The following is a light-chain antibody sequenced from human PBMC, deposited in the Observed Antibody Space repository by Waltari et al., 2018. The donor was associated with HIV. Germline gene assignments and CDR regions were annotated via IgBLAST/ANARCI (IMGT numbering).Light chain of an antibody. CDR3: QLYYSILYT. V-gene: IGKV4-1*01. CDR1: RSIFYSSTNKNH. J-gene: IGKJ2*01. Sequence: DIVMTPSPDSLTVSLGERATISCKSSRSIFYSSTNKNHLTWYQQKPGQPPKLLIYWASSRQSGVPDRFSGCASGTDFTLTISSLQPEDAAVYFCQLYYSILYTFGQGTKRE. CDR2: WAS.